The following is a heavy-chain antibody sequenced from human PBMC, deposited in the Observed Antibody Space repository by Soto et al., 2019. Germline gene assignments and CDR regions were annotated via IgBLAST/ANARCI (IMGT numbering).Heavy chain of an antibody. V-gene: IGHV1-3*01. Sequence: QVQLVQSGAEVKKPGASVKVSCKASGYTFTSYAMHWVRQAPGQRLEWMGWINAGNGNTKYSQKFQGRVTITRDTSASTAYMELSSLRSEDTAVYYCPRVSGIAVAEVWGQGTLVTVSS. J-gene: IGHJ4*02. CDR3: PRVSGIAVAEV. CDR2: INAGNGNT. D-gene: IGHD6-19*01. CDR1: GYTFTSYA.